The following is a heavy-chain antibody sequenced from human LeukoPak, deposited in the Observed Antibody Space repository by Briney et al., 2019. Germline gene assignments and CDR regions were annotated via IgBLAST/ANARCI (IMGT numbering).Heavy chain of an antibody. J-gene: IGHJ4*02. V-gene: IGHV1-46*01. D-gene: IGHD2-15*01. CDR3: AREGYCSGGSCYSFDY. CDR1: GYTFTMYS. Sequence: ASVTVSFKASGYTFTMYSMCWVRQAPGQGLEWMGIIIPGGGSTSYAQKFQGRLTMTRDMSTSTVCMELSSLRSEDTAVYYCAREGYCSGGSCYSFDYWGQGTLVTVSS. CDR2: IIPGGGST.